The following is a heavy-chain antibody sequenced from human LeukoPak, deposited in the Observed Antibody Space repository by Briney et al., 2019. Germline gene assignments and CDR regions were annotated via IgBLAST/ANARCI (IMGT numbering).Heavy chain of an antibody. CDR1: GGSISSSSYY. Sequence: PSETLSLTCTVSGGSISSSSYYWGWIRQPPGKGLEWIGSIYYSGSTYYNPSLKSRVTISVDTSKNQFSLKLSSVTAADTAVYYCARGGGGGTYFDYWGQGTLVTVSS. D-gene: IGHD3-16*01. J-gene: IGHJ4*02. CDR3: ARGGGGGTYFDY. V-gene: IGHV4-39*07. CDR2: IYYSGST.